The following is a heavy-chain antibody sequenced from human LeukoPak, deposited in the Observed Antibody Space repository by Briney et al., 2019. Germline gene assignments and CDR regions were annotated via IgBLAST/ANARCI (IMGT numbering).Heavy chain of an antibody. Sequence: ASVKVSCKASGGTFSSYAISWVRQAPGQGLEWMGRINPNSGGTNYAQKFQGRVTMTRDTSISTAYMELSRLRSDDTAVYYCARSLWFGELSPDYWGQGTLVTVSS. D-gene: IGHD3-10*01. V-gene: IGHV1-2*06. CDR2: INPNSGGT. CDR1: GGTFSSYA. CDR3: ARSLWFGELSPDY. J-gene: IGHJ4*02.